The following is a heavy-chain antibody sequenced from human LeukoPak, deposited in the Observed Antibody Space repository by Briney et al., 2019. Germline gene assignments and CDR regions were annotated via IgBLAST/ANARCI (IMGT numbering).Heavy chain of an antibody. CDR3: ASRSGYSSDDGMDV. V-gene: IGHV3-21*01. Sequence: RSGGSLRLSCAASGFTFSSYSMNWVRQAPGKGLEWVSSISSSGSYIYYADSVKGRFTISRDNAKNSLYLQMNSLRAEDTAVYYCASRSGYSSDDGMDVWGKGTTITVSS. CDR2: ISSSGSYI. CDR1: GFTFSSYS. J-gene: IGHJ6*04. D-gene: IGHD6-19*01.